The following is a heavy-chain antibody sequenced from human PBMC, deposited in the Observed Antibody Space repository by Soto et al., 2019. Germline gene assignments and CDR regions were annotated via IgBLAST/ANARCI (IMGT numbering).Heavy chain of an antibody. Sequence: ASVKVSCKASRYTFTDYYVHWVRQSPGQGLEWMGWINANSGVTKFPQKFQGWVTMTTDTSISTASMELTRLTSDDTAIYYCARGDSTDCSNGVCSFFYNHDMDVWGQGTTVTVSS. CDR3: ARGDSTDCSNGVCSFFYNHDMDV. CDR1: RYTFTDYY. D-gene: IGHD2-8*01. CDR2: INANSGVT. J-gene: IGHJ6*02. V-gene: IGHV1-2*04.